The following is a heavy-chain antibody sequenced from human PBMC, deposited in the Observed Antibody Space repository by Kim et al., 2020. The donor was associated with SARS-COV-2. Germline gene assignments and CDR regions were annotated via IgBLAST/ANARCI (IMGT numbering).Heavy chain of an antibody. Sequence: GESLKISCKGSGYSFTSYWISWVRQMPGKGLEWMGRIDPSDSYTNYSPSFQGHVTISADKSISTAYLQWSSLKASDTAMYYCARHGGDYSGYVVGYYYYYGMDVWGQGTTVTVSS. V-gene: IGHV5-10-1*01. CDR3: ARHGGDYSGYVVGYYYYYGMDV. CDR2: IDPSDSYT. J-gene: IGHJ6*02. CDR1: GYSFTSYW. D-gene: IGHD5-12*01.